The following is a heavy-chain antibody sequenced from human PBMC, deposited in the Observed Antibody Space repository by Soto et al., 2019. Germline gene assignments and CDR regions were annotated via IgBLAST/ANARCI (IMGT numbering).Heavy chain of an antibody. CDR1: GFTFSGTA. CDR2: IRSKANSYAT. Sequence: GSLRLSCAASGFTFSGTAMHWVRQASGKGLEWVGRIRSKANSYATAYAASVEGRFTISRDDSKNTAFLQMNSLKTEDTAVYYCTRHAEVILTAYYPAFYYWGQGILVTISS. V-gene: IGHV3-73*01. J-gene: IGHJ4*02. CDR3: TRHAEVILTAYYPAFYY. D-gene: IGHD3-9*01.